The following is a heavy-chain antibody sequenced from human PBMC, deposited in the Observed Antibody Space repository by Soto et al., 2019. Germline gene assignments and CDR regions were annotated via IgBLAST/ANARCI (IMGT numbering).Heavy chain of an antibody. V-gene: IGHV3-30-3*01. Sequence: GGSLRLSCAASGFTFSSYAMHWVRQAPGKGLEWVAVISYDGSNKYYADSVKGRFTISRDNSKNTLYLQMNSLRAEDTAVYYCARTRYSRKYDAFEIWGQGTMVTVSS. D-gene: IGHD6-13*01. CDR2: ISYDGSNK. J-gene: IGHJ3*02. CDR1: GFTFSSYA. CDR3: ARTRYSRKYDAFEI.